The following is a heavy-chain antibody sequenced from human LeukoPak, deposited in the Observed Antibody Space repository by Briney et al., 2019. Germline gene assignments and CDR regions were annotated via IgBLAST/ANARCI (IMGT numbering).Heavy chain of an antibody. D-gene: IGHD5-18*01. J-gene: IGHJ4*02. CDR3: AKDRAWLQFWS. V-gene: IGHV3-21*04. CDR1: GFTFSSYS. CDR2: ISSSSSYV. Sequence: PGGSLRLSCVASGFTFSSYSMNWVRQAPGKGLEWVSSISSSSSYVYYADSVKGRFTISRDNSKNTVYLQVNSLRAEDTAVFYCAKDRAWLQFWSWGQGTLVTVSS.